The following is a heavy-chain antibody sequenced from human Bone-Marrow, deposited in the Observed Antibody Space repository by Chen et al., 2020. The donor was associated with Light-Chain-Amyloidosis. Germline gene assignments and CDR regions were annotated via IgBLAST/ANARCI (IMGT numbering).Heavy chain of an antibody. V-gene: IGHV4-61*02. CDR1: DGSITSGFYY. J-gene: IGHJ4*02. CDR3: TRDAITSGGVVVPDS. CDR2: IYTTGST. Sequence: QVQLQESAPRLVTPSQTLTLTCTVSDGSITSGFYYWNWIRQPAGKGLEWIGHIYTTGSTKYKPSLRSRLTISIDTSKSQFSLRLASVTAADTAIYYCTRDAITSGGVVVPDSWGQGTLVTVSS. D-gene: IGHD3-16*02.